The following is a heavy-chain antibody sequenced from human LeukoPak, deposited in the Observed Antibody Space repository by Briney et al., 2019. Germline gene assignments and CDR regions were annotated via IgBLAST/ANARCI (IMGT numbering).Heavy chain of an antibody. V-gene: IGHV4-39*01. CDR1: GGSISSSSYY. CDR3: ARTGSSGWSPAYYFDY. D-gene: IGHD6-19*01. CDR2: IYYSGST. Sequence: PSETLSLTCTVSGGSISSSSYYWGWIRQPPGKGLEWIGSIYYSGSTYYNPSLKSRVTIPVDTSKNQFSLKLSSVTAADTAVYYCARTGSSGWSPAYYFDYWGQGTLVTVSS. J-gene: IGHJ4*02.